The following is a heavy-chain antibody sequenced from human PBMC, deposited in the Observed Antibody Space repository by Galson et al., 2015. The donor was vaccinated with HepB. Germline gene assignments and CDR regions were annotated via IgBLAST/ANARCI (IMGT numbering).Heavy chain of an antibody. D-gene: IGHD4-17*01. CDR2: INHSGST. J-gene: IGHJ4*02. CDR1: GGSFSGYY. Sequence: LSLTCAVYGGSFSGYYWSWIRQPPGKGLEWIGEINHSGSTNYNPSLKSRVTISVDTSKNQFSLKLSSVTAADTAVYYCASLDTTVTTDDYWGQGTLVTVSS. CDR3: ASLDTTVTTDDY. V-gene: IGHV4-34*01.